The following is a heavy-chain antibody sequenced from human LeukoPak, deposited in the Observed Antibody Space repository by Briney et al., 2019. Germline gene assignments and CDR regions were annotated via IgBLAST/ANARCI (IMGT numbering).Heavy chain of an antibody. CDR3: ARTQSQSGSYRYYFAY. D-gene: IGHD1-26*01. V-gene: IGHV4-34*01. J-gene: IGHJ4*02. Sequence: SETLSLTCAVYGGSFSGYYWSWIRQPPGKGLEWIGEINHSGSTNYNPSLKSRVTMSLDPSKNQFSLKLNSVTAADTAVYYCARTQSQSGSYRYYFAYWGQGTLVTVSS. CDR2: INHSGST. CDR1: GGSFSGYY.